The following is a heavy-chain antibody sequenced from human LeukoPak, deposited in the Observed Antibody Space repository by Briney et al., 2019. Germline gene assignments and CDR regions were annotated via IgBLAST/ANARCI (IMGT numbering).Heavy chain of an antibody. V-gene: IGHV3-30-3*02. CDR2: ISYDGSNK. CDR1: GFTFSSYA. Sequence: GGSLRLSCAASGFTFSSYAMHWVRQAPGKGLEWVAVISYDGSNKYYADSVKGRLTISRDNSKNTLYLQMNSLRAEDTAVYYCAKRATLDDWYFDLWGRGTLVTVSS. CDR3: AKRATLDDWYFDL. J-gene: IGHJ2*01.